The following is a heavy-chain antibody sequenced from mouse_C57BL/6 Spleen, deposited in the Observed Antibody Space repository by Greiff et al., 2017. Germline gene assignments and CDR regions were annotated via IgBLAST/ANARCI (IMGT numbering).Heavy chain of an antibody. Sequence: QVHVKQPGAELVRPGSSVKLSCKASGYTFTSYWMHWVKQRPIQGLEWIGNIDPSDSETHYNQKFKDKATLTVDKSASTAYMQLSSLTSEDSAVYYCARIRGPRYCDVWGTGTTVTVSS. V-gene: IGHV1-52*01. CDR2: IDPSDSET. CDR1: GYTFTSYW. D-gene: IGHD1-1*01. J-gene: IGHJ1*03. CDR3: ARIRGPRYCDV.